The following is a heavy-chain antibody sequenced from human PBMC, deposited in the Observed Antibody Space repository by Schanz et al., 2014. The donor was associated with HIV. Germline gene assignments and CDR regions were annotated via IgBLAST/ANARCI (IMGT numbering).Heavy chain of an antibody. CDR3: ATPSRATVPTGPFDY. CDR2: VNPKSGNT. V-gene: IGHV1-8*02. CDR1: GYTFSTYG. Sequence: QVQLVQSGAEVKKPGASVKLSCKASGYTFSTYGIGWVRLAPGQGLEWMGWVNPKSGNTGYAQKFQGRVTMTRNTSISTAYMELSSLGSEDTAVYYCATPSRATVPTGPFDYWGQGTLVTVSS. D-gene: IGHD4-17*01. J-gene: IGHJ4*02.